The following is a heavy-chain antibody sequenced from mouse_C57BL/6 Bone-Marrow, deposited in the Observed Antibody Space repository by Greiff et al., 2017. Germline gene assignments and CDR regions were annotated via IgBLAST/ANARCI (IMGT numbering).Heavy chain of an antibody. V-gene: IGHV1-59*01. Sequence: QVQLQQPGAELVRPGTSVKLSCKASGYTFTSYWMPWVKQRAGQGLEWIGVIDPSDSYTNYNQKFKGKATVTVDTSSSTAYMQLSSLTSEDSAVYYCARAMITTFFDYWGQGTTLTVSS. CDR3: ARAMITTFFDY. CDR2: IDPSDSYT. D-gene: IGHD2-4*01. CDR1: GYTFTSYW. J-gene: IGHJ2*01.